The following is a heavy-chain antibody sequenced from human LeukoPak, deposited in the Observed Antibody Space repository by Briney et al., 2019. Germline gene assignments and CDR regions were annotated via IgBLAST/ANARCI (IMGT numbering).Heavy chain of an antibody. CDR3: ARDLVTVTKGFDI. CDR1: GDSFSSHY. V-gene: IGHV4-59*11. D-gene: IGHD4-17*01. Sequence: PSETLSLTCAVSGDSFSSHYWTWIRQSPGTGLEWIGYISHIGRTNYNPSLKSRVTISIDTSKNQFSLKLRSVTAADAAVYYCARDLVTVTKGFDIWGQGTMVSVSS. CDR2: ISHIGRT. J-gene: IGHJ3*02.